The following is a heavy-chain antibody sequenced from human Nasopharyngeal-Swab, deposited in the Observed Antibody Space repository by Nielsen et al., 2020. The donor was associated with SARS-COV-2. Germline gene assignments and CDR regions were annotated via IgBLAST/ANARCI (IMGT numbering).Heavy chain of an antibody. J-gene: IGHJ4*02. CDR2: ISYDGNNK. CDR1: GFTFSSFG. V-gene: IGHV3-30*18. D-gene: IGHD5-24*01. CDR3: AKVRDGYNQGFDY. Sequence: GESLKISCAASGFTFSSFGMHWVRQAPGKGLEWVAVISYDGNNKYYADSVKGRFTISSDNSKNTLYLQMDSLRAEDTAVYYCAKVRDGYNQGFDYWGQGTLVTVSS.